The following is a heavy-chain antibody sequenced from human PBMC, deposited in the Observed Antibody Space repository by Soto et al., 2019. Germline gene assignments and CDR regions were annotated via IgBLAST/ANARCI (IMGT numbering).Heavy chain of an antibody. V-gene: IGHV1-18*01. CDR1: GYTLTSYG. Sequence: ASVKVSCKASGYTLTSYGISWLRQAPGQGLEWMGWISAYNGNTNYAQKLQGRVTMTTDTSTSTAYMELRSLRSDDTAVYYCARALRFLEWLFRQSDYYYGMDVWGQGTTVTVSS. J-gene: IGHJ6*02. CDR3: ARALRFLEWLFRQSDYYYGMDV. D-gene: IGHD3-3*01. CDR2: ISAYNGNT.